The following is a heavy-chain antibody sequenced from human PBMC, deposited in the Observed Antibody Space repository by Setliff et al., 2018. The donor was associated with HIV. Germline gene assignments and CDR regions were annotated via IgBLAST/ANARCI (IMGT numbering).Heavy chain of an antibody. V-gene: IGHV3-49*04. CDR2: IRSKAYGGTT. Sequence: GGSLRLSCTASGFMFGDYAMSWVRQAPGKGLEWVGFIRSKAYGGTTEYAASVKGRFTISRDDSKSIAYLQMNSLKTEDTAVYYCTRDFGYDYVWGSYRYEDYWGQGTLVTVSS. CDR3: TRDFGYDYVWGSYRYEDY. CDR1: GFMFGDYA. J-gene: IGHJ4*02. D-gene: IGHD3-16*02.